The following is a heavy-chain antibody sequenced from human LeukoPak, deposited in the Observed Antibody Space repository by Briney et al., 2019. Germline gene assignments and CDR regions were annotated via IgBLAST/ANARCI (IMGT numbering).Heavy chain of an antibody. CDR1: GFTFSSYG. D-gene: IGHD3-3*01. V-gene: IGHV4-34*01. J-gene: IGHJ6*02. Sequence: GSLRLSCAASGFTFSSYGMHWIRQPPGKGLEWIGEINHSGSTNYNPSLKSRVTISVDTSKNQFSLKLSSVTAADTAVYYCARGNYDFWSGYYSAFYYGMDVWGQGTTVTVSS. CDR3: ARGNYDFWSGYYSAFYYGMDV. CDR2: INHSGST.